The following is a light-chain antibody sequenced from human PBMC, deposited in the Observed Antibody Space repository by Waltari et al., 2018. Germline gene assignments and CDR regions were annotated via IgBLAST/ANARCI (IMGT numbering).Light chain of an antibody. CDR3: SSQSSDNVVL. Sequence: QSALTQPASVSGSPRQSITISCTGTSSDVRGYNSVSWYQDHPGQAPKVIIYDVSDRPSGISERFSGSKSGNTASLTISGLQAEDEADYYCSSQSSDNVVLFGGGTKLTVL. CDR2: DVS. V-gene: IGLV2-14*03. CDR1: SSDVRGYNS. J-gene: IGLJ2*01.